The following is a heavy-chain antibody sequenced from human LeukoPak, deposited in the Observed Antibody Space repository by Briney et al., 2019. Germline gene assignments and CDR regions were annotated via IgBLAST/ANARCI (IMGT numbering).Heavy chain of an antibody. V-gene: IGHV3-21*01. D-gene: IGHD7-27*01. CDR3: ARGNWENFDY. Sequence: PGGSLRLSCAASGFTFNYYALGWVRQAPGKGLEWVSTITGSGGDTYYAASVKGRFTISRDNAKNSLYLQMNSLRAEDTAVYYCARGNWENFDYWGQGTLVTVSS. CDR1: GFTFNYYA. J-gene: IGHJ4*02. CDR2: ITGSGGDT.